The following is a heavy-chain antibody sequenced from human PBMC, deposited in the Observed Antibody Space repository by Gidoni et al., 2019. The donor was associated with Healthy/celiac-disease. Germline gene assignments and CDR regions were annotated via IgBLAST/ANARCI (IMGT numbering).Heavy chain of an antibody. V-gene: IGHV3-33*01. D-gene: IGHD3-22*01. J-gene: IGHJ4*02. CDR3: ARAPRVVVITYLDY. CDR2: IWYDGSNK. CDR1: GFTFSSYG. Sequence: QVQLVESGGGVVQPGRSLRLSCAASGFTFSSYGMHWVRQAPGKGLEWVAVIWYDGSNKYYADSVKGRFTISRDNSKNTLYLQMNSLRAEDTAVYYCARAPRVVVITYLDYWGQGTLVTVSS.